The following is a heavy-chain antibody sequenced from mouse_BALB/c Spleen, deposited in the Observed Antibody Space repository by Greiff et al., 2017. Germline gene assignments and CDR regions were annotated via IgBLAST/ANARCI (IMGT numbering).Heavy chain of an antibody. CDR2: IDPETGGT. V-gene: IGHV1-15*01. Sequence: VQLQQSGAELVRPGASVTLSCKASGYTFTDYEMHWVKQTPVHGLEWIGAIDPETGGTAYNQKFKGKTTLTADKSSSTAYMELRSLTSEDSAVYYCTRADSWGQGTTLTVSS. CDR1: GYTFTDYE. CDR3: TRADS. J-gene: IGHJ2*01.